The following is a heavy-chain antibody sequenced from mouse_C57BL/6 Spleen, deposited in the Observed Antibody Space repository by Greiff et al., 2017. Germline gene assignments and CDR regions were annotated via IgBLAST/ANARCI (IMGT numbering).Heavy chain of an antibody. J-gene: IGHJ4*01. V-gene: IGHV1-53*01. Sequence: QVQLQQPGAELVKPGASVKLSCKASGYTFTSYWMHWVKQRPGQGLEWIGNINPSNGGTNYNEKFKSKATLTVDKSSSTAYIQLSSLTSEDSAVDYCARTPPMGSDAMDYWGQGTSVTVSS. D-gene: IGHD1-1*02. CDR3: ARTPPMGSDAMDY. CDR1: GYTFTSYW. CDR2: INPSNGGT.